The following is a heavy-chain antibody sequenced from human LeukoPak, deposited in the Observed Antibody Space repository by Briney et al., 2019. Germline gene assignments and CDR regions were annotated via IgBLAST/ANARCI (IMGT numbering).Heavy chain of an antibody. CDR2: IWYDGSNK. CDR3: ARDGGLGFGELLLYYFDY. J-gene: IGHJ4*02. V-gene: IGHV3-33*01. CDR1: GFTFSSYG. D-gene: IGHD3-10*01. Sequence: GRSLRLSCAASGFTFSSYGMHWVRQAPGKGLEWVAVIWYDGSNKYYADSAKGRFTISRDNSKNTLYLQMNSLRAEDTAVYYCARDGGLGFGELLLYYFDYWGQGTLVTVSS.